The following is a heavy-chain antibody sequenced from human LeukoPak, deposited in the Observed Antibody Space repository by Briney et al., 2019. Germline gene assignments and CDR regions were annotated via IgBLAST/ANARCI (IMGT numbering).Heavy chain of an antibody. CDR3: ASNVAGTVDNGFDY. CDR2: ISSSGSTI. Sequence: GSLLLSCAASGFPFSDYYMSWLRQAPGKGLEWVSYISSSGSTIYYADSVKGRFTISRDNAKNSLYLQMNSLRAEDTAVYYCASNVAGTVDNGFDYWGQGTLVTVSS. D-gene: IGHD6-19*01. CDR1: GFPFSDYY. V-gene: IGHV3-11*04. J-gene: IGHJ4*02.